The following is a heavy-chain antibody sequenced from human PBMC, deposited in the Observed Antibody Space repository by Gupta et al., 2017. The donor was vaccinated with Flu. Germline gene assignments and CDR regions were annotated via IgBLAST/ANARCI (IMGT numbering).Heavy chain of an antibody. CDR2: INPYGGST. Sequence: GYSFPTYEGHWVRQAPGQGLEWMGVINPYGGSTGYSQEFQGRDTLTSDTSTSTVYMELSSLRSEDTAVYYCARGRSCGGDCYYFDSWGQGTLVTVAS. V-gene: IGHV1-46*01. CDR3: ARGRSCGGDCYYFDS. J-gene: IGHJ4*02. CDR1: GYSFPTYE. D-gene: IGHD2-21*01.